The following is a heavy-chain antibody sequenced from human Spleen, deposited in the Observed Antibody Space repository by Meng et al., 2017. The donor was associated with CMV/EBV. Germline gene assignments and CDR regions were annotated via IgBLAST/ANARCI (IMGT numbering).Heavy chain of an antibody. D-gene: IGHD2-8*01. V-gene: IGHV4-39*07. CDR2: INHSGSA. Sequence: SETLSLTCTVSGGSISSSSYYWTWIRQPPGKGLEWIGEINHSGSANSNPSLKSRVTISVDTSKNQFSLRLSSVTAADTAVYYCARSIVLLVYGARYGMDVWGQGTTVTVSS. J-gene: IGHJ6*02. CDR3: ARSIVLLVYGARYGMDV. CDR1: GGSISSSSYY.